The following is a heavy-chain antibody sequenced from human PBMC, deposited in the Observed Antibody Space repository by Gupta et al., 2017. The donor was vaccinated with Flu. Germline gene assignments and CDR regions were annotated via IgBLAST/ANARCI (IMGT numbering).Heavy chain of an antibody. D-gene: IGHD2-15*01. CDR3: ARKGGGHCSGGTCYSFDY. V-gene: IGHV1-69*01. Sequence: GQGLGWRGGFLPFFGPTNYAQKFQGRVTITADESTNTAYLELSSLRSEDTAVYYCARKGGGHCSGGTCYSFDYWGQGTLVTVSS. J-gene: IGHJ4*02. CDR2: FLPFFGPT.